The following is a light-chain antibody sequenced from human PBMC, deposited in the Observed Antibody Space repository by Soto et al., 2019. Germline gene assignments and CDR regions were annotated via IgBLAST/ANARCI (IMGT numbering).Light chain of an antibody. V-gene: IGKV3-20*01. CDR2: STS. CDR3: QQYDSPIWT. CDR1: QSVGSSY. Sequence: ENVLTQSPGTLSLSPGERATLSCRASQSVGSSYLAWYQQKPVQAHRLLIYSTSSRATGIPDRFSGSGSGTDFTLTISRLEPEDFAVYYCQQYDSPIWTFGQGTTVEIK. J-gene: IGKJ1*01.